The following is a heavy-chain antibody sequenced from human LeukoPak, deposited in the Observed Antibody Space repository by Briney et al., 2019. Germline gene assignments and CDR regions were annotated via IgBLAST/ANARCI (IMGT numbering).Heavy chain of an antibody. CDR3: ARSIAAAGNFDY. CDR1: GGLFSGYY. Sequence: PSETLSLTCAVYGGLFSGYYWSWIRQLPGKGLEWIGEINHSGSTNYNPSLKSRVTISVDTSKNQFSLKLSSVTAADTAVYYCARSIAAAGNFDYWGQGTLVTVSS. V-gene: IGHV4-34*01. D-gene: IGHD6-13*01. J-gene: IGHJ4*02. CDR2: INHSGST.